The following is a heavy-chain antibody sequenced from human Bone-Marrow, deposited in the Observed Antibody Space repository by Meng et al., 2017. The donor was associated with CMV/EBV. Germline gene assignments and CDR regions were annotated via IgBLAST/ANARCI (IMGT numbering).Heavy chain of an antibody. CDR1: GFTFSSYS. CDR3: ARALDILTGYFPYYYYYVMDV. CDR2: INSSSSTI. Sequence: GGSLRLSCAASGFTFSSYSMNWVRQAPGKGLEWVSYINSSSSTIYYADSVKGRFTISRDNAKNSLYLQMNSLRAEDTAVYYCARALDILTGYFPYYYYYVMDVWGQGTTVTASS. V-gene: IGHV3-48*04. J-gene: IGHJ6*02. D-gene: IGHD3-9*01.